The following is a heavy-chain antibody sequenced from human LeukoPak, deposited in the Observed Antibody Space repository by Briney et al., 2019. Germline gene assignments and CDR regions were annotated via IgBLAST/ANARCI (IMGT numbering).Heavy chain of an antibody. Sequence: ASVKVSCKASGYTFTSYDINWVRQATGQGLEWMGWMNPNSGNTGYAQKFQGRVTMTRNTSISTAYMELSSLRSEDTAVYYCARGRGHRLGDAFDIWGQGTMVTVSS. V-gene: IGHV1-8*01. J-gene: IGHJ3*02. CDR3: ARGRGHRLGDAFDI. CDR1: GYTFTSYD. CDR2: MNPNSGNT. D-gene: IGHD3-16*01.